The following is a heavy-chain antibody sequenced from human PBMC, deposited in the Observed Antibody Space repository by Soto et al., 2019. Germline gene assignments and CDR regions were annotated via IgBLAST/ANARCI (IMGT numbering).Heavy chain of an antibody. CDR3: ARMYYHFWSGYYWSNRDYYYYGMYX. Sequence: GGSLRLSFAASGFTFSSYGMHWVRQAPGKGLEWVSFIWYDGSNKYYAYSVKVRFTISRDNSNNTLYLEMDSLRAEDTAVYYCARMYYHFWSGYYWSNRDYYYYGMYXWGQGTTVTVS. V-gene: IGHV3-33*01. J-gene: IGHJ6*02. CDR2: IWYDGSNK. D-gene: IGHD3-3*01. CDR1: GFTFSSYG.